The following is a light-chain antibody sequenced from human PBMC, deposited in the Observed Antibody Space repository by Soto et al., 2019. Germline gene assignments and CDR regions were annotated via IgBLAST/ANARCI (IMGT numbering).Light chain of an antibody. CDR2: ANN. CDR1: SSNIGAGYG. V-gene: IGLV1-40*01. CDR3: QSYDDSLSGWV. Sequence: QPVLTQPPSVSGAPGQRVTISCTGSSSNIGAGYGVHWYQQLPGTAPKLLIDANNNRPSGVPDRFSGSKSGTSASLAITGLQAEDEADYHCQSYDDSLSGWVFGGGTKLTVL. J-gene: IGLJ3*02.